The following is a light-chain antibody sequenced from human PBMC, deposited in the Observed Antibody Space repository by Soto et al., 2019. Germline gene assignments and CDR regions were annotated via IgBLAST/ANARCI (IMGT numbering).Light chain of an antibody. V-gene: IGKV1-5*03. CDR3: QQYNSHSSYT. Sequence: DIQMTQSPSPLSASVGDRVTITCRASQVINTWLAWYQQKPGKAPKLLIYKASSLGSGVPSRFSGSGSGTDFTLTISSLQPDDFAIYYCQQYNSHSSYTFGQGTKLEIK. CDR1: QVINTW. CDR2: KAS. J-gene: IGKJ2*01.